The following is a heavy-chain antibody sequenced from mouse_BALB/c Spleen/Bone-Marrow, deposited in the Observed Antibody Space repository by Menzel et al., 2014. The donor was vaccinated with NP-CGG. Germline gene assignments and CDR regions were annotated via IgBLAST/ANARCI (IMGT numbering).Heavy chain of an antibody. V-gene: IGHV1-69*02. D-gene: IGHD1-1*01. J-gene: IGHJ2*01. CDR1: GYTFTSYW. CDR2: IYPSDSYT. Sequence: VKLQESGAELVRPGASVKLSCKASGYTFTSYWINWVKQRPGQGLEWIGNIYPSDSYTNYNQKFKDEATLTVDKSSSTAYMQLSSPTSEDSAVYYCTREGYYGSSYVDYWGQGTTLTVSS. CDR3: TREGYYGSSYVDY.